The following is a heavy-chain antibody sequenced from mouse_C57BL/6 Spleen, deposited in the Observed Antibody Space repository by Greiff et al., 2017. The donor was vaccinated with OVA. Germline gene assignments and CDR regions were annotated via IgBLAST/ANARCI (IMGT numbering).Heavy chain of an antibody. V-gene: IGHV1-85*01. CDR3: AIPAWFAY. CDR2: IYPSAGST. CDR1: GYTFTSYD. J-gene: IGHJ3*01. Sequence: VQLQESGPELVKPGASVKLSCKASGYTFTSYDINWVKQRPGQGLEWIGWIYPSAGSTKYNEKFKGKATLTVDTSSSTAYMELHSLTSEDSAVYFCAIPAWFAYWGQGTLVTVSA.